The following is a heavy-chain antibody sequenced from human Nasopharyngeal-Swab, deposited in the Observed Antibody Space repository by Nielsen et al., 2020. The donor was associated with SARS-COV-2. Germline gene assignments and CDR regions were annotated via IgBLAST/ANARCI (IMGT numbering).Heavy chain of an antibody. D-gene: IGHD3-9*01. J-gene: IGHJ3*02. CDR2: ISGSGGST. Sequence: GESLKISCAASGFTFSSYAMSWVRQAPGKGLERVSAISGSGGSTYYADSVKGRFTISRDNSKNTLYLQMNSLRAEDTAVYYCAKKLENILRYFDWLLDAFDIWGQGTMVTVSS. CDR1: GFTFSSYA. CDR3: AKKLENILRYFDWLLDAFDI. V-gene: IGHV3-23*01.